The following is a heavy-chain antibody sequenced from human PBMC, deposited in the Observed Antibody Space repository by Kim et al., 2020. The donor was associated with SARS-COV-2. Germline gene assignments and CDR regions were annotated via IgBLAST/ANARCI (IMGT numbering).Heavy chain of an antibody. V-gene: IGHV1-69*01. D-gene: IGHD1-1*01. J-gene: IGHJ6*02. Sequence: AQKFQGRGTITADESTSTAYMGLSSLRSEDTAVYYCARGSGLVRYYGMDVWGQGTTVTVSS. CDR3: ARGSGLVRYYGMDV.